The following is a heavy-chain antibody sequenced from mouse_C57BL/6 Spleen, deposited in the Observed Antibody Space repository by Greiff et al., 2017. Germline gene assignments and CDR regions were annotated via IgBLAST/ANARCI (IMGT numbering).Heavy chain of an antibody. Sequence: QVQLKESGPELVKPGASVKISCKASGYAFSSSWMNWVKQRPGKGLEWIGRIYPGDGDTNYNGKFKGKATLTADKSSSTAYMQLSSLTSEDSAVYFCAREGYSNYADYWGQGTTLTVSS. CDR2: IYPGDGDT. V-gene: IGHV1-82*01. CDR3: AREGYSNYADY. CDR1: GYAFSSSW. D-gene: IGHD2-5*01. J-gene: IGHJ2*01.